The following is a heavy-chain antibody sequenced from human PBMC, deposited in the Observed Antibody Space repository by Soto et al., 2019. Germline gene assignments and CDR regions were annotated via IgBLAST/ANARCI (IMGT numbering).Heavy chain of an antibody. CDR3: AKSGTTVTTFWYFDL. D-gene: IGHD4-17*01. CDR1: GFTFSNYG. V-gene: IGHV3-30*18. J-gene: IGHJ2*01. CDR2: ISYDEDNI. Sequence: ESGGGVVQPGQSLRLACVGSGFTFSNYGMHWVRQAPGEGLEWVAVISYDEDNIYYADSVKGRFTISRDNSKDTLYLQMNSLRPEDTAVYFCAKSGTTVTTFWYFDLWGRGTLVTDSS.